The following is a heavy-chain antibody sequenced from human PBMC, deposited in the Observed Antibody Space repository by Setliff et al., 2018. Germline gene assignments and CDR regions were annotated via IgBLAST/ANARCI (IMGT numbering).Heavy chain of an antibody. CDR3: ARVAAYSSSWYNYYYGMDV. J-gene: IGHJ6*02. CDR2: IYYSGST. V-gene: IGHV4-59*12. CDR1: GGSISSYY. D-gene: IGHD6-13*01. Sequence: SETLSLTCTVSGGSISSYYWSWIRQPPGKGLEWIGYIYYSGSTYYNPSLKSRVTISVDTSKNQFSLKLSSVTAADTAVYYCARVAAYSSSWYNYYYGMDVWGQGTTVTV.